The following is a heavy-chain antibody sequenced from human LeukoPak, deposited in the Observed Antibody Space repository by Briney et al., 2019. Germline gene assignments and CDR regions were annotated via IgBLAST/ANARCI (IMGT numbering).Heavy chain of an antibody. CDR2: IRGSGGRP. D-gene: IGHD3/OR15-3a*01. CDR3: AKDRADWVQTATFFDY. V-gene: IGHV3-23*01. J-gene: IGHJ4*02. Sequence: GVSLRLSCAASGFTFSIYPTSWVRQAPGKGLECVSPIRGSGGRPYYDDSVKGGFTISRENSKKTLYLQMNSLRDEETAVYYCAKDRADWVQTATFFDYWGQGTLVTVSS. CDR1: GFTFSIYP.